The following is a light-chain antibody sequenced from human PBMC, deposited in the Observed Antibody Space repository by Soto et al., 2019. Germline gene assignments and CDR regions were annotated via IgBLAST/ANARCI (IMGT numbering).Light chain of an antibody. V-gene: IGKV3-15*01. CDR3: QQYDYLVT. Sequence: EIVMTQSPATLSVSPGETATLSCRASQSVRSNLAWYQQKPGQAPRLLIYGASTRATGIPARFSGGGSGTEFTLTISSLQSEDFAVYYCQQYDYLVTFGQGTKVDI. J-gene: IGKJ1*01. CDR1: QSVRSN. CDR2: GAS.